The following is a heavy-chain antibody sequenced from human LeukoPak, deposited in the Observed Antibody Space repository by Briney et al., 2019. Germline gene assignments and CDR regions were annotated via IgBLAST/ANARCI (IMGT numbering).Heavy chain of an antibody. D-gene: IGHD3-22*01. J-gene: IGHJ4*02. CDR1: GGTFSSYA. CDR3: ARAVYDSSGYYYVFDY. V-gene: IGHV1-69*04. Sequence: SVKVSCKASGGTFSSYAISWVRQAPGQGLEWMGRIIHIFGIANYAQKFQGRVTITADKSTSTAYMELSSLRSEDTAVYYCARAVYDSSGYYYVFDYWGQGTLVTVSS. CDR2: IIHIFGIA.